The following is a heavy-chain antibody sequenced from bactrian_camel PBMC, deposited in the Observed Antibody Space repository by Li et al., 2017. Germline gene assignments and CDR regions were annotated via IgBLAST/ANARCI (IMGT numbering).Heavy chain of an antibody. V-gene: IGHV3S6*01. D-gene: IGHD2*01. CDR1: GLTSSRYC. Sequence: HVQLVESGGDSVEDGGSLTLSCLISGLTSSRYCIGWFRQAPGKGLKWVSTISSDGSITNYAESLKGRFTISIDNAKNTVSLQMNSLKPEDTAMYYCVANFGPYCSGPYLERRANFMGQGTQVTVS. J-gene: IGHJ4*01. CDR2: ISSDGSIT.